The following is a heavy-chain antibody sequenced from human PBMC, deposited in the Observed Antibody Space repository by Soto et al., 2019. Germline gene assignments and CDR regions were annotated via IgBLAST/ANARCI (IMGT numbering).Heavy chain of an antibody. V-gene: IGHV3-23*01. CDR3: VKSRGGNNFDFFD. CDR1: GFTFSSYA. Sequence: PGGSLRLSCAASGFTFSSYAMSWVRQAPGKGLEWVSAISGSGGSTYYADSVKGRLTISRDNSKNTLYLQMSGLSADDTAVYYCVKSRGGNNFDFFDWGQGALVTVSS. D-gene: IGHD5-12*01. J-gene: IGHJ4*02. CDR2: ISGSGGST.